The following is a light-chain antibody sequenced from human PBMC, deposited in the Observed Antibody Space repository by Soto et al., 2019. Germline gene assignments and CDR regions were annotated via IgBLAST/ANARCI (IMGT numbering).Light chain of an antibody. J-gene: IGKJ3*01. Sequence: DIPMTQSPSSLSASEGDRVTITCRASQSIIIYLNWYQQKPGKAPNLLINAASNLESGVPSRFSGSGSGTDFTLTISSLQPEDVANYYCQQYYTAPTFGPGTKVDFK. V-gene: IGKV1-39*01. CDR3: QQYYTAPT. CDR2: AAS. CDR1: QSIIIY.